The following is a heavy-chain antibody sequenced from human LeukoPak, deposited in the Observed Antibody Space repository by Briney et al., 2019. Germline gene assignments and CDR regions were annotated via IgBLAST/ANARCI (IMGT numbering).Heavy chain of an antibody. CDR2: IFTDGSST. J-gene: IGHJ5*02. Sequence: GGSLRLSCAASGFTFSNYWMNWVRQAPGKGLVWVSRIFTDGSSTMYADSVQGRFTISRDNADNTLYLQMNSLRVDDTAVYYCARTASGGHWFDPWGQGTLVTVSS. CDR1: GFTFSNYW. CDR3: ARTASGGHWFDP. V-gene: IGHV3-74*03. D-gene: IGHD2-21*02.